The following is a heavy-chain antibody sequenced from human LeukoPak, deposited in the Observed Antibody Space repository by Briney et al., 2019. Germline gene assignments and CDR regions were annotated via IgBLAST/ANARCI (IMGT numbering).Heavy chain of an antibody. CDR2: IDWDDDK. CDR1: GFSLSTSGMC. D-gene: IGHD3-3*01. Sequence: SGPALVKPTQTLTLTCTFSGFSLSTSGMCVSWIRQPPGKALEWLARIDWDDDKYYSTSLKTRLTISKDTSKNQVVLTMTNMDPVDTATYYCARIHFGVVITNYYYYYMDVWGKGTTVTVSS. CDR3: ARIHFGVVITNYYYYYMDV. J-gene: IGHJ6*03. V-gene: IGHV2-70*11.